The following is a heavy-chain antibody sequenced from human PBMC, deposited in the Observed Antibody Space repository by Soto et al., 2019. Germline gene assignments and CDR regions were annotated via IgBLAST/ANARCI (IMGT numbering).Heavy chain of an antibody. CDR1: GGSISSSSYY. Sequence: SXTLSLTFTVSGGSISSSSYYWGWIRRPPGKGLEWIGTIYYSGTTNYNPSLKSRVTISVDTSQNQFSLKLNSLTAADTAVYYCASLLGIKFDYWGQGALVTVSS. CDR2: IYYSGTT. D-gene: IGHD3-10*01. J-gene: IGHJ4*02. V-gene: IGHV4-39*01. CDR3: ASLLGIKFDY.